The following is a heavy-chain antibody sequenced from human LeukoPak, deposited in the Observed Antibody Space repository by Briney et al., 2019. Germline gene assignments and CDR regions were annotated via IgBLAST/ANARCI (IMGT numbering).Heavy chain of an antibody. CDR3: ARDSYDSSGAVGGGYGYFDY. J-gene: IGHJ4*02. Sequence: QPGRPLRLSCAASGFTFSSYAMHWVRQAPGKGLEWVAVISYDGSNKYYADSVKGRFTISRDNSKNTLYLQMNSLRAEDTAVYYCARDSYDSSGAVGGGYGYFDYWGQGTLVTVSS. CDR1: GFTFSSYA. V-gene: IGHV3-30-3*01. CDR2: ISYDGSNK. D-gene: IGHD3-22*01.